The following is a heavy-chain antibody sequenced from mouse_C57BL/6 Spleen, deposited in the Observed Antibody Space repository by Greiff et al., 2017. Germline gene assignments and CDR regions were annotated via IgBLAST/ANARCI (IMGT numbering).Heavy chain of an antibody. D-gene: IGHD2-5*01. Sequence: VQLQQSDAELVKPGASVKISCKVSGYTFTDHTIHWMKQRPVQGLEWIGSIYPRAGSTTYNAKLKGKATLTADKSSSTAYMQRTSLTSEDSAVXCCTSCYSKYYDMDDWGQGTSVTVSS. CDR3: TSCYSKYYDMDD. V-gene: IGHV1-78*01. CDR1: GYTFTDHT. J-gene: IGHJ4*01. CDR2: IYPRAGST.